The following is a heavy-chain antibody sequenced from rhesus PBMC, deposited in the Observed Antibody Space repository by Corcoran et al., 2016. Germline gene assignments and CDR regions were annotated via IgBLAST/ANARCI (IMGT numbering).Heavy chain of an antibody. D-gene: IGHD6-13*01. J-gene: IGHJ6*01. V-gene: IGHV3-100*02. Sequence: DVQLVESGGGLVKPGGSLRLSCVASGFTFSSYELHWVRQAPGTGLEWVSVISESGGTIYYAESVKGRLTISRDNAKNALFRQMNSLRAEDTAVYYCTRDLRIAAGLSGVDAWGQGVVVTVSS. CDR1: GFTFSSYE. CDR2: ISESGGTI. CDR3: TRDLRIAAGLSGVDA.